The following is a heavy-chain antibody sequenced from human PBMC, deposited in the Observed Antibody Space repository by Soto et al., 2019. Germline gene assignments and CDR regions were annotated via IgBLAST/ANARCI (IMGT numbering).Heavy chain of an antibody. CDR1: GYTFTGYY. CDR3: ASQYDFWSGYPTTVDV. Sequence: QVQLVQSGAEVKKPGASVKVCGKASGYTFTGYYMHWVRQAPGQGLEWMGWINPNSGGTNYAQKFTGRVTMTRDTSISTAYMELSRLRSDDTAVYYCASQYDFWSGYPTTVDVWGQRTTVTVSS. J-gene: IGHJ6*02. CDR2: INPNSGGT. V-gene: IGHV1-2*02. D-gene: IGHD3-3*01.